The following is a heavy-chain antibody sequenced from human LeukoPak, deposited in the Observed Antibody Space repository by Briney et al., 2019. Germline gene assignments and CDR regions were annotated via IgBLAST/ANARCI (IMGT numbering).Heavy chain of an antibody. CDR1: GFTFSSYA. D-gene: IGHD1-1*01. Sequence: TGGSLRLSCAASGFTFSSYAMRWVRQAPGTGLEWVSAISASGVSTYYADSVKGRFTISRDNSKSTLYLQMSSLRAEDTAIYYCAKSKTGDYYFDYWGQGTLVTVSS. CDR3: AKSKTGDYYFDY. CDR2: ISASGVST. V-gene: IGHV3-23*01. J-gene: IGHJ4*02.